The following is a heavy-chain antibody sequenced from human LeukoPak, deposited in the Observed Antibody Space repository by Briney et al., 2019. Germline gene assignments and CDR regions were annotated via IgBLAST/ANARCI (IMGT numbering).Heavy chain of an antibody. Sequence: ASVKVSCKASGGTFSSYAISWVRQAPGQGLEWMGGIIPIFGTANYAQKFQGRVTITADESTSTAYMELSSLRSEDTAVYYCARSYGDPRWFDPWGQGTLVTVSS. V-gene: IGHV1-69*13. D-gene: IGHD4-17*01. J-gene: IGHJ5*02. CDR3: ARSYGDPRWFDP. CDR1: GGTFSSYA. CDR2: IIPIFGTA.